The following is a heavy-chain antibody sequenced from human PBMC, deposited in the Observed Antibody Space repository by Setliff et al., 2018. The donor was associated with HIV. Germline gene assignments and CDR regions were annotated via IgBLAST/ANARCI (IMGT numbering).Heavy chain of an antibody. J-gene: IGHJ4*02. CDR2: ISSSGST. Sequence: SETLSLTCAVSGYSIGSGSFWGWIRQPPGKGLEWIGYISSSGSTNSNPSLKSRVTISVDMSNTQIFLSLTSVTAADTAVYYCAREATYYYDGSGYYYFDYWGRGTLVTVSS. CDR3: AREATYYYDGSGYYYFDY. D-gene: IGHD3-22*01. V-gene: IGHV4-61*01. CDR1: GYSIGSGSF.